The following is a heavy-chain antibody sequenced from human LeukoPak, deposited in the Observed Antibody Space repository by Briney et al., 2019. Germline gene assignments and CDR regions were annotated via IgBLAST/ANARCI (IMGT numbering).Heavy chain of an antibody. V-gene: IGHV4-61*09. CDR1: GGSISSGSYY. D-gene: IGHD3-10*01. Sequence: SQTLSLTCTVSGGSISSGSYYWSWSRQPAGKGLVWIGYIYYSGSTNYNPSLKSRVTISVDTSKNQFSLKLSSVTAADTAVYYCARLLLWFGESWYFDLWGRGTLVTVSS. CDR3: ARLLLWFGESWYFDL. J-gene: IGHJ2*01. CDR2: IYYSGST.